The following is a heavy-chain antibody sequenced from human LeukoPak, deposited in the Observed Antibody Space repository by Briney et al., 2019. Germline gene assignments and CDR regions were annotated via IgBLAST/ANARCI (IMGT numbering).Heavy chain of an antibody. V-gene: IGHV3-30*02. J-gene: IGHJ6*03. CDR1: GFSVSSNY. D-gene: IGHD3-3*01. CDR3: ASSFITIFGVVQGFGYMDV. Sequence: PGGSLRLSCATSGFSVSSNYMSWVRQAPGKGLEWVAFIRYDGSNKYYADSVKGRFTISRDNSKNTLYLQMNSLGAEDTAVYYCASSFITIFGVVQGFGYMDVWGKGTTVTVSS. CDR2: IRYDGSNK.